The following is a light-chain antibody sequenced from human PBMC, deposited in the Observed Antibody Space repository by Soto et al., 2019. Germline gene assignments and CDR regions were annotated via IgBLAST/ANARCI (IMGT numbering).Light chain of an antibody. Sequence: DIQMTQTPSTLSASVGDRVTITCRASQSISDSLAWYQQKVGKPPSLLIYDASTLENGVPSRFRDSGSGTEFTLTISSLHPDDFATYYCQHYDGHSPWTFGQGT. J-gene: IGKJ1*01. CDR3: QHYDGHSPWT. V-gene: IGKV1-5*01. CDR2: DAS. CDR1: QSISDS.